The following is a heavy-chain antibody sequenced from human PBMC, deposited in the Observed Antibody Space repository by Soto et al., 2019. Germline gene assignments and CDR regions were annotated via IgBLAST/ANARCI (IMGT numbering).Heavy chain of an antibody. D-gene: IGHD1-1*01. J-gene: IGHJ4*02. CDR1: GGSITSSGSA. V-gene: IGHV4-39*01. CDR2: IDYSGNI. CDR3: ARHIHNQGFEYYFDS. Sequence: QLQLQESGPGLVKPSETLSLTCNASGGSITSSGSAWGWIRQSPGKGLEWIGTIDYSGNIYYTPSLKSRITISVDTSKNQISLKLSSVPAADTAVYYCARHIHNQGFEYYFDSWGQGTLVTVSS.